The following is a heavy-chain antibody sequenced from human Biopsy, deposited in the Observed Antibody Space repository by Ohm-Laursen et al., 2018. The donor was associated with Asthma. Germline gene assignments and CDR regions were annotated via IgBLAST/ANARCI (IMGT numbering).Heavy chain of an antibody. Sequence: GSLRLSCSASGFTVSSNGMSWIRQAPGKGLEWVSYISWSSSYTNYADSVKGRFTISRDNAKNSLFLQMNSLRAEDTAVYYCARGGSRDLWWTYRYPWDYWGQGTLVTVSS. V-gene: IGHV3-11*06. CDR3: ARGGSRDLWWTYRYPWDY. D-gene: IGHD3-16*02. CDR1: GFTVSSNG. J-gene: IGHJ4*02. CDR2: ISWSSSYT.